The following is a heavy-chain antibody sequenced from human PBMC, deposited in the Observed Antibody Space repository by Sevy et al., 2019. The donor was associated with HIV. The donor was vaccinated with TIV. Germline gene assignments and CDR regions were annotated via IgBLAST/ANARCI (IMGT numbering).Heavy chain of an antibody. Sequence: SGPTLVKPTQTLTLTCTFSGFSLSTSGVGVGWIRQPPGKALEWLALIYWNDDKRYSQSLKSRLTITKDTSKNQVVLTMTNMDPVDTATYYCAHGWFGELNFDYWGQGTLVTVSS. CDR2: IYWNDDK. J-gene: IGHJ4*02. V-gene: IGHV2-5*01. CDR1: GFSLSTSGVG. CDR3: AHGWFGELNFDY. D-gene: IGHD3-10*01.